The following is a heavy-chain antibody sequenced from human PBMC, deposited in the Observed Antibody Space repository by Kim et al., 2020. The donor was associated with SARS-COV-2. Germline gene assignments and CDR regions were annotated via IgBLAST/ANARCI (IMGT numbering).Heavy chain of an antibody. V-gene: IGHV4-34*01. J-gene: IGHJ6*02. Sequence: SETLSLTCAVYGGSFSGYYWSWIRQPPGKGLEWIGEINHSGSTNYNPSLKSRVTISVDTSKNQFSLKLSSVTAADTAVYYCARGNTITHFYYYYDGMDVWGGGTVATSSS. CDR2: INHSGST. CDR1: GGSFSGYY. D-gene: IGHD3-9*01. CDR3: ARGNTITHFYYYYDGMDV.